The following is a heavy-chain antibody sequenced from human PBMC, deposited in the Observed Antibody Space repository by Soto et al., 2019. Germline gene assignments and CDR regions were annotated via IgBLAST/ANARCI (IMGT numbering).Heavy chain of an antibody. CDR3: ARNRLRQYYYGMDV. V-gene: IGHV5-51*01. D-gene: IGHD3-10*01. Sequence: EPLTISCQGSGYSFANYWIAWVRQMPGKGLEWVGVIYPGDSDTRYSPSFRCQVTISADKSISHVYLQWSSLKASDTAMYYCARNRLRQYYYGMDVWGQGTTVTVSS. CDR2: IYPGDSDT. J-gene: IGHJ6*02. CDR1: GYSFANYW.